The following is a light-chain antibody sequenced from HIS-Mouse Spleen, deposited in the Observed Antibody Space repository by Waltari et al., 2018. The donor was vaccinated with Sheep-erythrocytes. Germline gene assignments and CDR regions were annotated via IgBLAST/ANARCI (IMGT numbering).Light chain of an antibody. CDR2: QDN. J-gene: IGLJ1*01. CDR1: KLGDKY. CDR3: QAWDSSLYV. V-gene: IGLV3-1*01. Sequence: SYELTQPPSVSVSPGQTASITCSGDKLGDKYACWYQQKPGQSPVLVIYQDNKRPSGLPERFSGSNSGNTATLTISGTQAMDEADYYCQAWDSSLYVFGTGTKVTVL.